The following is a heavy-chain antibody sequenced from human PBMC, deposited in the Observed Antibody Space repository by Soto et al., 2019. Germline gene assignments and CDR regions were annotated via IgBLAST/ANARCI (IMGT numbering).Heavy chain of an antibody. Sequence: ASVKVSCKASGYTFTSYGISWVRQAPGQGLEWMGWISAYNGNTNYAQKLQGRVTMTTDTSTSTAYMELRSLRSDDTAVYYCARANPIHLPPLYYYYYYMDVWGKGTTVTVSS. CDR3: ARANPIHLPPLYYYYYYMDV. CDR1: GYTFTSYG. J-gene: IGHJ6*03. CDR2: ISAYNGNT. D-gene: IGHD2-8*01. V-gene: IGHV1-18*01.